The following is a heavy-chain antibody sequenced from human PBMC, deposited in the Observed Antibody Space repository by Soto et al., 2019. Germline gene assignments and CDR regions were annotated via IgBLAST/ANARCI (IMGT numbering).Heavy chain of an antibody. J-gene: IGHJ4*02. Sequence: LKISCKAIGYTFTNYWIGWVRQTPGKGLEWMGIIFPGDSDTRYNPSFEGQVTVSADESISTAYLQWNTLKASDTAMYYCVRPNFGALTHFDFWGQGTLVTVSS. V-gene: IGHV5-51*01. CDR3: VRPNFGALTHFDF. CDR2: IFPGDSDT. D-gene: IGHD3-16*01. CDR1: GYTFTNYW.